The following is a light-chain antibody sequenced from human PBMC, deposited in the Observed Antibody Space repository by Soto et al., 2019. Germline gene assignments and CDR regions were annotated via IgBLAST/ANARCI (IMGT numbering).Light chain of an antibody. V-gene: IGLV1-47*03. Sequence: QSVLTQPPSASGTPGQRVTISCSGSSSNIGSNYVYWYQQLPGTAPKLLIYRNNQRPSGVPDRFSGSKSGTSASLAISGLWSEDEADYYCAAWDDSLSGFVVFGGGAMLTVL. CDR2: RNN. CDR1: SSNIGSNY. CDR3: AAWDDSLSGFVV. J-gene: IGLJ2*01.